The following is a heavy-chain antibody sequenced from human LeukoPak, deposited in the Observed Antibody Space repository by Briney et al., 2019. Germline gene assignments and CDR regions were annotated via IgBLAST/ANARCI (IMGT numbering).Heavy chain of an antibody. CDR2: INHSGST. V-gene: IGHV4-34*01. CDR3: ARDRWFDP. J-gene: IGHJ5*02. CDR1: GGSFSGYY. Sequence: SETLSLTCAVYGGSFSGYYWSWIRQPPGKGLEWIGEINHSGSTNYNPSLKSRVTISVDTSKNQFSLKLSSVTAADTAVYYCARDRWFDPWGQGTLVTVSS.